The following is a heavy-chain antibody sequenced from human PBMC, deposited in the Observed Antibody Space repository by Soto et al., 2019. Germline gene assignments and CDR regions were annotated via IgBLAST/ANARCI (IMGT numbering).Heavy chain of an antibody. Sequence: QVQLQESGPGLVKPSETLFLTCTVSGGSISSYYWSWIRQPPGKGLEWIGYIYYSGSTNSNPSLKSRVTISVDTSKNQFALKLSSVTAADTAVYYCAKNYGNAFDIWGQGTMVTVSS. J-gene: IGHJ3*02. CDR3: AKNYGNAFDI. CDR2: IYYSGST. CDR1: GGSISSYY. D-gene: IGHD3-10*01. V-gene: IGHV4-59*01.